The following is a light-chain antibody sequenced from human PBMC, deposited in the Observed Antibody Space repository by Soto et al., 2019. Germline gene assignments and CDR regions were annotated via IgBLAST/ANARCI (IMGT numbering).Light chain of an antibody. CDR2: DAF. CDR1: QDIGSA. J-gene: IGKJ4*01. Sequence: IQLTQSPSSLSASGGDRVTVTCRAGQDIGSALAWYQQRPWKVPKLLLYDAFNLEAGVPSRFSGSGSATDFTLTITSLRPEDFATYYCQQFNGFSLTFGGGTKVQIK. CDR3: QQFNGFSLT. V-gene: IGKV1-13*02.